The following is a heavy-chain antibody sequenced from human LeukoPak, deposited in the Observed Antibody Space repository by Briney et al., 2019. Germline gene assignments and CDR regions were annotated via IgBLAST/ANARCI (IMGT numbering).Heavy chain of an antibody. D-gene: IGHD4-17*01. CDR1: GFTFSSYA. CDR2: ISYDGSNK. V-gene: IGHV3-30-3*01. CDR3: AKDLVTTFDAFDI. Sequence: PGGSLRLSCAASGFTFSSYAMHWVRQAPGKGLEWVAVISYDGSNKYYADSVKGRFTISRDNSKNTLYLQMNSLRAEDTAVYYCAKDLVTTFDAFDIWGQGTMVTVSS. J-gene: IGHJ3*02.